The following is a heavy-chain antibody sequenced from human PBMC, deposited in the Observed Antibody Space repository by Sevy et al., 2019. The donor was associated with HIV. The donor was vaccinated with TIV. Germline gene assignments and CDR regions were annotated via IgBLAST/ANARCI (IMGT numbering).Heavy chain of an antibody. V-gene: IGHV3-66*01. CDR2: IFASSNT. CDR1: GIAVSSNY. CDR3: ARAVEDYSDSSGWDWYFDL. J-gene: IGHJ2*01. D-gene: IGHD3-22*01. Sequence: GGSLRLSCAVSGIAVSSNYMGWVGQAPGKGLQWVSGIFASSNTHFADSVKGRFSISRDNSKNTLSLQMNSLSAEDTAVYYCARAVEDYSDSSGWDWYFDLWGRGTLVTVSS.